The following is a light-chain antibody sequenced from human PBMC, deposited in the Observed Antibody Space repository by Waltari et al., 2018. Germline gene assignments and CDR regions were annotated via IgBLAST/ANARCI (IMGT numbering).Light chain of an antibody. J-gene: IGKJ5*01. Sequence: EIVMTQSPATLSVSPGERATLSCRASQSVSSNLAWYQQNPGRSPRLLIDGASTRATGIPARFSGSGSGTEFALTISSLQSEDFALYYCQQYDNWPPITFVQGTRLEIK. CDR2: GAS. CDR3: QQYDNWPPIT. CDR1: QSVSSN. V-gene: IGKV3-15*01.